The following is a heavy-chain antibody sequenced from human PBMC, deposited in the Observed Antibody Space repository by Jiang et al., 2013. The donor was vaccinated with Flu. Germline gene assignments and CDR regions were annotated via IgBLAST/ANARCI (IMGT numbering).Heavy chain of an antibody. J-gene: IGHJ4*02. D-gene: IGHD1-1*01. Sequence: ISRDNAKNSLYLQMNSLRAEDTAVYYCAREGGAVQLERRKGALDYWGQGTLVTVSS. V-gene: IGHV3-11*05. CDR3: AREGGAVQLERRKGALDY.